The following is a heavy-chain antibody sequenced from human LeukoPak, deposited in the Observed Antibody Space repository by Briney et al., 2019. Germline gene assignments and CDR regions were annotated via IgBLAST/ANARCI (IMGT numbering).Heavy chain of an antibody. CDR3: ASGIRERGFDS. CDR2: ISPTGGAI. D-gene: IGHD1-1*01. V-gene: IGHV3-21*01. Sequence: NPGGSLRLSCAASGFTFSTSAMNWVRQAPGRGLEWVSSISPTGGAIFYADSVRGRFTISRDSAKSSLFLQLNSLRAEDTALYFCASGIRERGFDSWGQGTLVTVSS. J-gene: IGHJ4*02. CDR1: GFTFSTSA.